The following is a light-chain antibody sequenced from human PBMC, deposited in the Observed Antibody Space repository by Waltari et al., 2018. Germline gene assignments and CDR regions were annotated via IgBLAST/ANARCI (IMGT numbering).Light chain of an antibody. CDR3: SSYTSDATHVL. Sequence: QSALTQPASVSGSPGQSIPMSCTWTSPNIRTYALTSWYQQHPGKVPTLILYEVTKRPSEISDRFSGSKSGNTASLTIAGLLPEDEADYYCSSYTSDATHVLFGGGTKLTVL. J-gene: IGLJ2*01. CDR2: EVT. V-gene: IGLV2-23*02. CDR1: SPNIRTYAL.